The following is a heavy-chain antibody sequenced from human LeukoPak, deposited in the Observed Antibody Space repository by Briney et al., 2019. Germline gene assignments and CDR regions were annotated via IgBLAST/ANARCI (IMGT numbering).Heavy chain of an antibody. CDR3: ASYSMVRGVTTFDY. D-gene: IGHD3-10*01. Sequence: SETLSLTCTVSGGSISSSSYYWGWIRQPPGKGLEWIGSIYYSGSTYYNPSLKSRVTISVDTSKNQFSLKLSSVTAAGTAVYYCASYSMVRGVTTFDYWAREPWSPSPQ. CDR2: IYYSGST. V-gene: IGHV4-39*01. J-gene: IGHJ4*02. CDR1: GGSISSSSYY.